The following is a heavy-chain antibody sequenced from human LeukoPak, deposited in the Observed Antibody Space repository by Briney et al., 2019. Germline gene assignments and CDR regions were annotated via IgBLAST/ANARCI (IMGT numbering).Heavy chain of an antibody. Sequence: GGSLRLSCSASGFTFSAYAMHWVRQAPGQRLEYVSAISPDGTSTYYADSVRGRFSIPRDNSKNTLYLQMSSLRAEDTAVYYCVPKGTEGYWGQGTLVTVSS. CDR3: VPKGTEGY. CDR1: GFTFSAYA. J-gene: IGHJ4*02. V-gene: IGHV3-64D*06. CDR2: ISPDGTST.